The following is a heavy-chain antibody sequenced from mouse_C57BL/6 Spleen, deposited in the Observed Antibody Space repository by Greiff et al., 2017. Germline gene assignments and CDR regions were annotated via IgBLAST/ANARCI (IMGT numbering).Heavy chain of an antibody. V-gene: IGHV1-82*01. CDR3: AASVVEAMDY. J-gene: IGHJ4*01. CDR1: GYAFSSSW. D-gene: IGHD1-1*01. CDR2: VHPGDGDT. Sequence: QVQLQQSGPELVKPGASVKISCKASGYAFSSSWMNWVKQRPGKGLEWIGRVHPGDGDTTYNGKFKGQATLTADKSSSTAYMQLSSLTSEDSEVYVGAASVVEAMDYWGQGTSVTVSS.